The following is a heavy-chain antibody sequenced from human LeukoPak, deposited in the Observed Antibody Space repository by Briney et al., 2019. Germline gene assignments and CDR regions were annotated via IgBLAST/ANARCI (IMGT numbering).Heavy chain of an antibody. V-gene: IGHV1-8*01. D-gene: IGHD6-19*01. CDR1: GYTFTSYD. CDR2: MSPNSGDT. Sequence: ASVKVSCKASGYTFTSYDFNWVRQATGQRPEWMGWMSPNSGDTGYAQKFQDRVTMTRNTSISTAYMELSSLRSDDTAVYYCARDFSLAVAAINWFDPWGQGTLVTVSS. CDR3: ARDFSLAVAAINWFDP. J-gene: IGHJ5*02.